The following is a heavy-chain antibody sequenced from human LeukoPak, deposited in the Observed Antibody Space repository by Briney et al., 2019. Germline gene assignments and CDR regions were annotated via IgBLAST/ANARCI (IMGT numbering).Heavy chain of an antibody. D-gene: IGHD6-19*01. CDR2: IKQDGSEK. Sequence: GGSLRLSCAASGFTFSSYWMSWVRQAPGKGLEWVANIKQDGSEKYYVDSVKGRFTISRDNAKNSLYLQMNSLRAEDTAVYYCASLYSSGWYNSDYWGQGTLVTVSS. CDR1: GFTFSSYW. J-gene: IGHJ4*02. V-gene: IGHV3-7*01. CDR3: ASLYSSGWYNSDY.